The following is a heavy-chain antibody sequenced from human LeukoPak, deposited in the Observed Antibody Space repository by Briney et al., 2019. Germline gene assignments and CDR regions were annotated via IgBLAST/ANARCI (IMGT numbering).Heavy chain of an antibody. J-gene: IGHJ6*03. CDR3: ALDYYGSGSYYNFRRYYYMDV. CDR1: GYTFTTYP. CDR2: INTNTGNP. V-gene: IGHV7-4-1*02. D-gene: IGHD3-10*01. Sequence: ASVKVSCKASGYTFTTYPMNWVRQAPGQGLEWMGWINTNTGNPTYAQGFTGRFVFSLDTSVSTAYLQISSLKAEDTAVYYCALDYYGSGSYYNFRRYYYMDVWGKGTTVTVSS.